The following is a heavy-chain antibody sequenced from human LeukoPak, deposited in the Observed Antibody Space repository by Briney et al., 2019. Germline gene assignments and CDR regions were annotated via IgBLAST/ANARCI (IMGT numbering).Heavy chain of an antibody. J-gene: IGHJ4*02. CDR1: GYTLTELS. D-gene: IGHD6-13*01. V-gene: IGHV1-24*01. CDR3: ATERGALAAAGTKYYFDY. CDR2: FDPEDGET. Sequence: ASVKVSCKVSGYTLTELSMHWVRQAPGKGLEWMGGFDPEDGETIYAQKFQGRVTMTEDTSTDTAYMELSSLRSEDTAVYYCATERGALAAAGTKYYFDYWGQGTLVTVSS.